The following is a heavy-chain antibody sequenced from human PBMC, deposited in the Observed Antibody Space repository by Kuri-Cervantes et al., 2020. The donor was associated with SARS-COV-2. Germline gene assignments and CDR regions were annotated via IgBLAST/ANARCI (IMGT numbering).Heavy chain of an antibody. V-gene: IGHV4-34*01. CDR1: GGSFSGYY. CDR2: IYYSGST. J-gene: IGHJ6*01. CDR3: ARGDGRIAARTAGYYYGMDV. Sequence: SETLSLTCAVYGGSFSGYYWSWIRQPPGKGLEWIGSIYYSGSTYYNPSLKSRVTISVDTSTNQFSLKLSYVTAADTAVYYCARGDGRIAARTAGYYYGMDVWGQGTTVTVSS. D-gene: IGHD6-6*01.